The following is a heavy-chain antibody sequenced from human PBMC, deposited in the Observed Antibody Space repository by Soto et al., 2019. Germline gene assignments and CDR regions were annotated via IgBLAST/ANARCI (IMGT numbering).Heavy chain of an antibody. V-gene: IGHV3-23*01. CDR1: RFTFNNYA. D-gene: IGHD3-10*01. CDR3: AKGRGGSGSLTPRVDF. J-gene: IGHJ4*02. Sequence: EVQLLESGGGLVQPWGSLILSCAASRFTFNNYAMTWVRQAPGKGLEWVSAISGGGDTTSYADSVKGRFTVSRDGSKNTLYLQMSSLRAEDTALYYCAKGRGGSGSLTPRVDFWGQGTLVTVSS. CDR2: ISGGGDTT.